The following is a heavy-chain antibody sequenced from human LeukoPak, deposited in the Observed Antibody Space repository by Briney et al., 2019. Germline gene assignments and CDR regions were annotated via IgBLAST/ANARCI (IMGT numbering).Heavy chain of an antibody. V-gene: IGHV3-11*04. CDR1: GLTFSDYY. CDR2: ISNSGTTI. Sequence: GGSLRLSCAVSGLTFSDYYMTWIRQAPGKGLEWVSYISNSGTTIFYADSMKGRFTISRDNAKNSLYLQMNSLRAEDTAVYYCARDPYSGSYGDSYYYYMDVWGKGTTVTISS. D-gene: IGHD1-26*01. J-gene: IGHJ6*03. CDR3: ARDPYSGSYGDSYYYYMDV.